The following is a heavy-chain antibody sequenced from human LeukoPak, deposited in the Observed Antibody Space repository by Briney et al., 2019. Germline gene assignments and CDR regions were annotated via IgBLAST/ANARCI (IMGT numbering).Heavy chain of an antibody. J-gene: IGHJ4*02. CDR3: AKATVTSITIFDY. CDR1: GFTFSSYA. V-gene: IGHV3-23*01. Sequence: GGSLRLSCAASGFTFSSYAVTWVRQAPGKGLEWVSAISGSGGSTYYADSIKGQFTISRDNSKNTLYLQMNSLRAEDTAVYYCAKATVTSITIFDYWGQGTLVTVSS. CDR2: ISGSGGST. D-gene: IGHD4-17*01.